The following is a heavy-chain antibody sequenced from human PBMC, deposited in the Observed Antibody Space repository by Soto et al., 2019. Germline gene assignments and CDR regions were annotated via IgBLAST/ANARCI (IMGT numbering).Heavy chain of an antibody. J-gene: IGHJ5*02. V-gene: IGHV1-18*01. CDR2: ISAYNGNT. Sequence: QVQLVQSGAEVKKPGASVKVSCKASGYTFTSYGISWVRQAPGQGLEWMGWISAYNGNTNYAQKLQGRVTMTTDTSTSTAYMELRSLRSDDTAVYYCARRYYDFWSGPTNWFDPWGQGTLVTVSS. CDR3: ARRYYDFWSGPTNWFDP. CDR1: GYTFTSYG. D-gene: IGHD3-3*01.